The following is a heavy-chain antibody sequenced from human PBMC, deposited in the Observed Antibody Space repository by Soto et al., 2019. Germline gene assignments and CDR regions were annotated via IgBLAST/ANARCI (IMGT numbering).Heavy chain of an antibody. CDR1: GFTFSTYG. J-gene: IGHJ3*02. V-gene: IGHV3-33*03. Sequence: QVQLVESGGGVVQPGRSLRLSCAASGFTFSTYGMHWVRQAPGKGLEWVAVIWSDGSNKDHADSVKGRFTISRDNAKNTLFLQMNGLRAEDTAVYYCASDGGGRPFDIWGQGTMVTVSS. D-gene: IGHD3-16*01. CDR2: IWSDGSNK. CDR3: ASDGGGRPFDI.